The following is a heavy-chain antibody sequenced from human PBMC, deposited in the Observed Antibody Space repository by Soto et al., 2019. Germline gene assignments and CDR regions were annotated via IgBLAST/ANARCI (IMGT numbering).Heavy chain of an antibody. CDR2: IYYSGST. CDR3: ARHRGSDYYGSGSYYPPPHFDY. V-gene: IGHV4-59*08. D-gene: IGHD3-10*01. J-gene: IGHJ4*02. CDR1: GGSISSYY. Sequence: PSETLSLTCTVSGGSISSYYWSWIRQPPGKGLEWIGYIYYSGSTNYNPSLKSRVTISVDTSKNQFSLKLSSVTAADTAVYYCARHRGSDYYGSGSYYPPPHFDYWGQGTLVTVSS.